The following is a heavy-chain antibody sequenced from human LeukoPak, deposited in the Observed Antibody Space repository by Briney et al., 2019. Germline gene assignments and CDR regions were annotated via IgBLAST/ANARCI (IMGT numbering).Heavy chain of an antibody. D-gene: IGHD3-10*01. CDR2: INHSGST. Sequence: SETLSLTCAVYGGSFSGYYWSWIRQPPGQGLEWIGEINHSGSTNYNPSLKSRVTISVDTSKNQFSLKLSSVTAADTAVYYCARGPRITMVRGVILFDYWGQGTLVTVSS. CDR3: ARGPRITMVRGVILFDY. CDR1: GGSFSGYY. V-gene: IGHV4-34*01. J-gene: IGHJ4*02.